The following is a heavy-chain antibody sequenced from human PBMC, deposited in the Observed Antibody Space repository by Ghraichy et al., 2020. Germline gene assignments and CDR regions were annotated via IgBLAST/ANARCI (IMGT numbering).Heavy chain of an antibody. D-gene: IGHD3-10*01. J-gene: IGHJ5*02. V-gene: IGHV4-31*03. CDR1: GDSISNGFYY. Sequence: SETLSLTCTVSGDSISNGFYYWSWIRQHPGTGLEWIGYIYSSGSTYYNPSLKSRLTISLETSKNQFSLTLSSVTAADTAVYYCAKVVETSGSEGFDPWGQGTLVTVSS. CDR2: IYSSGST. CDR3: AKVVETSGSEGFDP.